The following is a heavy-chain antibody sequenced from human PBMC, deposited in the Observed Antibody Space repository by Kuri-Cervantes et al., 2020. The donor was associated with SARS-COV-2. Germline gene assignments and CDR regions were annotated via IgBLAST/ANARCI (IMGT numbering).Heavy chain of an antibody. Sequence: SVKVSCKVSGYTLTELSMHWVRQAPGKGLEWMGGFDPEDGETIYAQKFQGRVTITADKSTSTAYMELSSLRSEDTAVYYCARDRDDYGDYGSGYPGGDAFDIWGQGTMVTVSS. D-gene: IGHD4-17*01. CDR2: FDPEDGET. V-gene: IGHV1-24*01. CDR1: GYTLTELS. CDR3: ARDRDDYGDYGSGYPGGDAFDI. J-gene: IGHJ3*02.